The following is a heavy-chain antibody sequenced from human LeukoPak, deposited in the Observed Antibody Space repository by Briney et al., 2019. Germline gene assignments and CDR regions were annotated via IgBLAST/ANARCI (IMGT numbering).Heavy chain of an antibody. Sequence: SETLSLTFTVSGGSISSYYWSWIRQPPGKGLEWIGYIYYSGSTNYNPSLKSRVTISVDTSKNQFSLKLSSVTAADTAVYYCARRAFSGSFRFDYWGQGTLVTVSS. J-gene: IGHJ4*02. V-gene: IGHV4-59*08. CDR1: GGSISSYY. D-gene: IGHD1-26*01. CDR2: IYYSGST. CDR3: ARRAFSGSFRFDY.